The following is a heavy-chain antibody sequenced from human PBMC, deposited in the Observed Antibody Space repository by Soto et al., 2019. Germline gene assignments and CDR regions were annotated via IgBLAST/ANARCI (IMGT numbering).Heavy chain of an antibody. V-gene: IGHV3-23*01. CDR3: AKDPHGDYVGAFDI. CDR1: GFTFRDYA. D-gene: IGHD4-17*01. CDR2: ISGSGGRT. J-gene: IGHJ3*02. Sequence: EVQLLESGGNLIQPGGSLRLSCAASGFTFRDYAMSWVRQAPGAGPGWVSGISGSGGRTYYADSVKGRFTISRDNSNNALFRQMNSRRAEDTALYYGAKDPHGDYVGAFDIWGRGTMVTVSS.